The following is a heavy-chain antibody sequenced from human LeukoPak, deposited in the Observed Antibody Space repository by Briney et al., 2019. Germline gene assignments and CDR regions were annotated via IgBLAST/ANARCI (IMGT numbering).Heavy chain of an antibody. CDR3: ARHFAIAGSLSYGMDV. Sequence: PSETLSLTCTVSGGSISSYYWSWIRQPPGKGLEWIGYIYYSGSTNYNPSPKSRVTISVDTSKKQFSLKLSSVTAADTAVYYCARHFAIAGSLSYGMDVWGQGITVTVSS. V-gene: IGHV4-59*01. CDR1: GGSISSYY. CDR2: IYYSGST. D-gene: IGHD6-13*01. J-gene: IGHJ6*02.